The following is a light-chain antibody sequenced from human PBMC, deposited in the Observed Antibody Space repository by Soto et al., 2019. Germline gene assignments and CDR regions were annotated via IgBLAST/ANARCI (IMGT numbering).Light chain of an antibody. V-gene: IGKV3-20*01. Sequence: EIVLTQSLGTLSLSPGERATLSCRASQSVTRNYLAWYQQKPGQAPRLLIYGASSRATGIPDRFSGSGSGADFTLTISRLEPEDFAVYYCQLYENSPYTFGQGTKLEIK. CDR2: GAS. CDR1: QSVTRNY. J-gene: IGKJ2*01. CDR3: QLYENSPYT.